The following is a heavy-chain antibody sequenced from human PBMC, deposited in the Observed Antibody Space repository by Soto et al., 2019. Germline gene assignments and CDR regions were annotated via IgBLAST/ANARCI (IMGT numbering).Heavy chain of an antibody. V-gene: IGHV1-69*13. Sequence: SVKVSCKASGGTFSSYAISWVRQAPGQGLEWMGGIIPIFGTANYAQKFQGRVTITADESTSTAYMELSSLRSEDTAVYYCARPWDSNYGWFDPWGQGTLVTVSS. CDR2: IIPIFGTA. CDR3: ARPWDSNYGWFDP. CDR1: GGTFSSYA. J-gene: IGHJ5*02. D-gene: IGHD4-4*01.